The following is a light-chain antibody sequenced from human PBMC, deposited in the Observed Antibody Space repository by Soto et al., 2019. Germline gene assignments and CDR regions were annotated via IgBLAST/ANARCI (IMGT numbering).Light chain of an antibody. V-gene: IGKV4-1*01. CDR3: QQYYSSPLT. Sequence: DIVMTQSPDSLAVSLGERATINCKSSQSVSYSSDKRNCLAWYQQKPGLPPKLLIYWASTRESGVPDRFSGTVSGIDFTLTISSLQAEDVAVYYCQQYYSSPLTFGGGTKVEIK. CDR2: WAS. CDR1: QSVSYSSDKRNC. J-gene: IGKJ4*01.